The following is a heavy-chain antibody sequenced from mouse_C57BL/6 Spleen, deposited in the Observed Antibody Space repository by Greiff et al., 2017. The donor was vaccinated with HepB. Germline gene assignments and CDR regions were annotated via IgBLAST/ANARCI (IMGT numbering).Heavy chain of an antibody. D-gene: IGHD1-1*01. CDR3: ARQGLRYPYWYFDV. Sequence: QVQLQQSGPELVKPGASVKISCKASGYAFSSSWMNWVKQRPGKGLEWIGRIYPGDGDTNYNGKFKGKATLTADKSSSTAYMQLSSLTSEDSAVYFCARQGLRYPYWYFDVWGTGTTVTVSS. CDR1: GYAFSSSW. J-gene: IGHJ1*03. CDR2: IYPGDGDT. V-gene: IGHV1-82*01.